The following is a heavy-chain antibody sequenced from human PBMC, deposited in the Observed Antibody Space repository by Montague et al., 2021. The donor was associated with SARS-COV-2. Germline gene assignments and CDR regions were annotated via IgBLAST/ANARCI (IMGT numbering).Heavy chain of an antibody. CDR3: ARHRNYGDHSLDNWFHP. V-gene: IGHV4-34*01. Sequence: SETLSLTCAVYGGSFSGHSWTWIRQPPGKGLEWIGTIYNSGTTYYNPSLKSRLTISIDTSKNQFSLKLTSVTAADTAVYYCARHRNYGDHSLDNWFHPWGQGTLVTVSS. J-gene: IGHJ5*02. D-gene: IGHD4-17*01. CDR1: GGSFSGHS. CDR2: IYNSGTT.